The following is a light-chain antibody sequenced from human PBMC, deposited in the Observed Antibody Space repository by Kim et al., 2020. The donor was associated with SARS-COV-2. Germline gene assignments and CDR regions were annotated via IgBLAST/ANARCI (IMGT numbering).Light chain of an antibody. CDR1: SLRSDY. CDR2: GKN. V-gene: IGLV3-19*01. Sequence: ACGQTGRITCQGDSLRSDYANWYQQKPGQAPIVVIYGKNNRPSGIPDRFSGSSSGDTASLTITGTQAGDEADYYCNSRGSNDNVLFGGGTQLTVL. J-gene: IGLJ3*02. CDR3: NSRGSNDNVL.